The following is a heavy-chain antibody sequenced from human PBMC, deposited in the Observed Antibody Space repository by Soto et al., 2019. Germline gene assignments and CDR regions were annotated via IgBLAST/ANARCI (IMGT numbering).Heavy chain of an antibody. J-gene: IGHJ6*02. CDR3: ARAVPGYYYGMDV. CDR2: IFHTGST. V-gene: IGHV4-31*03. CDR1: GGSISSGGYY. Sequence: SETLSLTCTASGGSISSGGYYWNWIRQHPGKGLEWIGYIFHTGSTNYNPPLKSRVIISVNTSKNQFSLKLTSVTAADTAVYYCARAVPGYYYGMDVWGQGTTVTVSS.